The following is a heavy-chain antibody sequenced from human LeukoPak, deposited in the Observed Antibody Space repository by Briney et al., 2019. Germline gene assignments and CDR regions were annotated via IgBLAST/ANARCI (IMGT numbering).Heavy chain of an antibody. Sequence: GGSLRLSCAASGFTFTSYWMSWVRQAPGKGLEWVANINQDGSEKYYVDSVKGRFTISIDNAKNSLYLQMNSLRAEDTAVYYCAREKAGIAARPWWFDPWGQGTLVTVSS. D-gene: IGHD6-6*01. J-gene: IGHJ5*02. V-gene: IGHV3-7*01. CDR3: AREKAGIAARPWWFDP. CDR2: INQDGSEK. CDR1: GFTFTSYW.